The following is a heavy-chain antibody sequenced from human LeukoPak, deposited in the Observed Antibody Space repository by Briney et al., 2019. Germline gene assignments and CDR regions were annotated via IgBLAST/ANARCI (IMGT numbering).Heavy chain of an antibody. CDR3: AKKGLGSANRPPYFDF. V-gene: IGHV3-21*04. Sequence: PGGSLRLSCAASGFTFSSYSMNWVRQAPGKGLEWVSSISSSSSYIYYADSVKGRFTISRDNAKNSLYLQINSLRADDTAVFYCAKKGLGSANRPPYFDFYGQGTLVTVSS. D-gene: IGHD2/OR15-2a*01. J-gene: IGHJ4*02. CDR1: GFTFSSYS. CDR2: ISSSSSYI.